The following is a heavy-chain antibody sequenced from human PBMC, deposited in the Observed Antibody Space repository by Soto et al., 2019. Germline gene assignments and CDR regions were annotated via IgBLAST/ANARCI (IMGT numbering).Heavy chain of an antibody. CDR1: GYTFTSYA. CDR2: INAGNGNT. V-gene: IGHV1-3*01. D-gene: IGHD2-21*02. J-gene: IGHJ4*02. CDR3: ARVSSWWLEKGDY. Sequence: QVQLVQSGAEVKKPGASVKVSCKASGYTFTSYAMHWVRQAPGQRLEWMGWINAGNGNTKYSQKFQGRVTITRDTSASTAYMEMSSLRYEDTAVYYCARVSSWWLEKGDYWGQGTLVTVSS.